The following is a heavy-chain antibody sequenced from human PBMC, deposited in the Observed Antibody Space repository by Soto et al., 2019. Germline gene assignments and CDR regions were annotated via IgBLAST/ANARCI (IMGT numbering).Heavy chain of an antibody. CDR1: GGSFSGYY. CDR2: INHSGST. D-gene: IGHD6-19*01. V-gene: IGHV4-34*01. Sequence: PSETLSLTCAVYGGSFSGYYWSWIRQPPGKGLEWIGEINHSGSTNYNPSLKSRVTISVDTSKNQFSLKLSSVTAADTAVYYCARLAGLGFYYYYGMDVWGQGTTVT. CDR3: ARLAGLGFYYYYGMDV. J-gene: IGHJ6*02.